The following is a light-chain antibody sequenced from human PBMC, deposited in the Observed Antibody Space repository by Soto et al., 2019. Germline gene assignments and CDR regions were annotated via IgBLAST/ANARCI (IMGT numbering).Light chain of an antibody. J-gene: IGKJ5*01. CDR3: QHYNSYSPIT. V-gene: IGKV1-5*03. CDR2: KAS. CDR1: QSISSW. Sequence: DIQMTQSPSTLSASVGDRVTITCRASQSISSWLAWYQQKPGKAPKLLIYKASSLESGVPSRFSGSGSGTEFTPTISSLHPDDFATYYCQHYNSYSPITFGQGTRLEMK.